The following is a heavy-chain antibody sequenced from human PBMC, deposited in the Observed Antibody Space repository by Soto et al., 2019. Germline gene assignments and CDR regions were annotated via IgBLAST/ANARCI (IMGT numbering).Heavy chain of an antibody. D-gene: IGHD4-17*01. Sequence: PGGSLGLACAASGFNFSGYERNWVRQGPGTGLEWVSYISSSGITIYYADSVKGRFTISRDNAKNSLYLQMDRLRAEDTAVYYCARIWEEYGGLEDYYYGMDVWGQGTTVTVSS. V-gene: IGHV3-48*03. CDR2: ISSSGITI. CDR3: ARIWEEYGGLEDYYYGMDV. J-gene: IGHJ6*02. CDR1: GFNFSGYE.